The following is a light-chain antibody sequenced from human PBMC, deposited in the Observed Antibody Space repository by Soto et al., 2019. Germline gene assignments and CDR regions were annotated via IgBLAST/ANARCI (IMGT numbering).Light chain of an antibody. CDR1: QSVSSSY. CDR3: QQYGSSPPIT. CDR2: GVS. V-gene: IGKV3-20*01. Sequence: EIVLTQSPGTLSSSPGKRATLSCRASQSVSSSYLAWYQQKPGQAPRLLIYGVSSRPTGIPDRFSGSGSGTDFTLIINRLEPEDFAMYYCQQYGSSPPITFGQGTRLEIK. J-gene: IGKJ5*01.